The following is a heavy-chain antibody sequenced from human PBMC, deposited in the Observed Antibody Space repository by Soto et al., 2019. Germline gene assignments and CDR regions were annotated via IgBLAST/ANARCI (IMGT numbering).Heavy chain of an antibody. CDR3: ARAPVGMDSINFFDH. V-gene: IGHV4-30-4*01. J-gene: IGHJ4*02. CDR2: IYNGGRT. CDR1: GDSISSDGYH. Sequence: PSETLSPTCTVSGDSISSDGYHWSWIRQYPGKGLEWIGYIYNGGRTFYRPSLESRINMSLDATKISYSLRLTSVTAADTAVYYCARAPVGMDSINFFDHWGQGMLVTVSS. D-gene: IGHD2-8*01.